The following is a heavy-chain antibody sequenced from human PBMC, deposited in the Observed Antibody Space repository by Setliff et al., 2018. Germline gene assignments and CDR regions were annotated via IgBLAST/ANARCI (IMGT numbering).Heavy chain of an antibody. CDR2: ISGYNGDT. Sequence: GASVKVSCKASGYIFNSYGIAWVRRAPGQGLEWMGWISGYNGDTNYAPEFQGRVTMTTDTSTSTGYMELRRLRSDDTAVYYCARDRPTVVIAAAKASFDHWGQGTLVTVSS. D-gene: IGHD2-2*01. CDR3: ARDRPTVVIAAAKASFDH. J-gene: IGHJ5*02. CDR1: GYIFNSYG. V-gene: IGHV1-18*01.